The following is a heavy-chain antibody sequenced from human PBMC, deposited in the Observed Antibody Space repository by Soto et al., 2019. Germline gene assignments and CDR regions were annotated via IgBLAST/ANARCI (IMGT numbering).Heavy chain of an antibody. CDR1: GGTFSSYA. V-gene: IGHV1-69*13. J-gene: IGHJ4*02. CDR2: IIPIFGTA. D-gene: IGHD6-13*01. Sequence: GASVKVSCKASGGTFSSYAISWVRQAPGQGLEWMGGIIPIFGTANYAQKFQGRVTITADESTSTAYMELSSLRSEDTAVYYCARSPSGKIAAAARWGQGTLVTVSS. CDR3: ARSPSGKIAAAAR.